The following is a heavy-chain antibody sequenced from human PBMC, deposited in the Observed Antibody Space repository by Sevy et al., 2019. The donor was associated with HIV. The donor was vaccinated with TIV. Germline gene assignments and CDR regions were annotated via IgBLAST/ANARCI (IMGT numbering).Heavy chain of an antibody. CDR1: GFTFSNAW. J-gene: IGHJ3*02. CDR3: PTDLTGTGEFDI. D-gene: IGHD1-7*01. Sequence: GGSLRLSCAASGFTFSNAWMSWVRQAPGKGLEWVGSIKSKTDGGTTDYSAPVKGRFTISSDDSKNTLYRQMNSLKTEDTAVYYRPTDLTGTGEFDIWGQGTMVT. CDR2: IKSKTDGGTT. V-gene: IGHV3-15*01.